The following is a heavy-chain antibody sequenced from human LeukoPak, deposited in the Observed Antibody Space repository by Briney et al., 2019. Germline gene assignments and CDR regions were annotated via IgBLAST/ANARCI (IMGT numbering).Heavy chain of an antibody. Sequence: AETVSLTCAVYGGSFSGYYWSWIRQPPGKGLEWIGEINHSGSTNYNPSLKSRVTISVDTSKNQFSLKLSSVTAADTAVYYCARVPLYDSSGYYLDYWGQGTLVTVSS. CDR1: GGSFSGYY. D-gene: IGHD3-22*01. CDR2: INHSGST. V-gene: IGHV4-34*01. J-gene: IGHJ4*02. CDR3: ARVPLYDSSGYYLDY.